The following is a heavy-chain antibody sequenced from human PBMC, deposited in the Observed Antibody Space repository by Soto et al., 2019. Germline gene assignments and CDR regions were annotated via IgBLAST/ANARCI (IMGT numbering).Heavy chain of an antibody. D-gene: IGHD1-7*01. CDR3: ARTYNWNYVPEYYFDY. Sequence: SETLSLTCTVSGGSISSGGYYWSWIRQHPGKGLEWIGYIYYSGSTYYNPSLKSRVTISVDTSKNQFSLKLSSVTAADTAVYYCARTYNWNYVPEYYFDYWGQGTLVTVSS. CDR2: IYYSGST. V-gene: IGHV4-31*03. J-gene: IGHJ4*02. CDR1: GGSISSGGYY.